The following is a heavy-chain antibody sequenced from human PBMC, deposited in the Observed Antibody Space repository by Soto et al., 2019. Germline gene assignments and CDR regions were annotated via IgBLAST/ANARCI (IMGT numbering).Heavy chain of an antibody. CDR3: ARDLGYSNSTDYYAMDV. J-gene: IGHJ6*02. CDR1: EFTVSSSY. Sequence: EVPLVESGGGLIQPGGSLRLSCAASEFTVSSSYMSWVRQAPGKGLEWVSVIYAGGSTYYADSVKGRFTFSRDNSKNTVYLQMNSLRVEDTAVYYCARDLGYSNSTDYYAMDVWGQGTTVTVSS. CDR2: IYAGGST. D-gene: IGHD6-6*01. V-gene: IGHV3-53*01.